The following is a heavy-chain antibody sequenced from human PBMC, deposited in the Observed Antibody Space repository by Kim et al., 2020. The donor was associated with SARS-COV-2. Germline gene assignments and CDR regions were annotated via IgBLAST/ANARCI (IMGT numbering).Heavy chain of an antibody. CDR2: INHSGST. CDR1: GGSFSGYY. D-gene: IGHD6-13*01. V-gene: IGHV4-34*01. CDR3: ARGQWEQLVLGFDY. J-gene: IGHJ4*02. Sequence: SETLSLTCAVYGGSFSGYYWSWIRQPPGKGLEWIGEINHSGSTNYNPSLKSRVTISVDTSKNQFSLKLSSVTAADTAVYYCARGQWEQLVLGFDYWGQGT.